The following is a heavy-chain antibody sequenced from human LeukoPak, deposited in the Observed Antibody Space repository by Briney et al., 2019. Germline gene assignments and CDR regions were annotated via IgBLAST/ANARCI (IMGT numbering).Heavy chain of an antibody. CDR2: ISYDGSNK. CDR1: GFTFSSYG. J-gene: IGHJ4*02. V-gene: IGHV3-30*19. D-gene: IGHD6-13*01. CDR3: ARLSIAAAGTGNFDY. Sequence: GGSLRLSCAASGFTFSSYGMHWVRQAPGKGLEWVAVISYDGSNKYYADSVKGRFTISRDNSKNTLYLQMNSLRAEDTAVYYCARLSIAAAGTGNFDYWGQGTLVTVSS.